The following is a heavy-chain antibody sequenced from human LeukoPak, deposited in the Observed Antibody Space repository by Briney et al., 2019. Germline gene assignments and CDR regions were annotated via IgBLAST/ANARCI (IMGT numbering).Heavy chain of an antibody. CDR3: ARDLDSLYYFDY. CDR2: ISYDGSNK. V-gene: IGHV3-30-3*01. D-gene: IGHD3/OR15-3a*01. CDR1: GFTFSSYA. J-gene: IGHJ4*02. Sequence: PGRSLRLSCAASGFTFSSYAMHWVRQAPGKGLKWVAVISYDGSNKYYADSVKGRFTISRDNSKNTLYLQMNSLRAEDTAVYYCARDLDSLYYFDYWGQGTLVTVSS.